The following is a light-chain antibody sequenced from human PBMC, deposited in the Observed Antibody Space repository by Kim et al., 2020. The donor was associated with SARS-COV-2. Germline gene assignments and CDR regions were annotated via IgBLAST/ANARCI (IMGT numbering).Light chain of an antibody. CDR3: NSRDSSGNHVV. V-gene: IGLV3-19*01. J-gene: IGLJ2*01. CDR1: SLRSYY. CDR2: GKN. Sequence: ALGQTVRITCQGDSLRSYYASWYQQKPGQAPVLVIYGKNNRPSGIPDRFAGSSSGNTASLTITGAQAEDESDYFCNSRDSSGNHVVFGGGTQLTVL.